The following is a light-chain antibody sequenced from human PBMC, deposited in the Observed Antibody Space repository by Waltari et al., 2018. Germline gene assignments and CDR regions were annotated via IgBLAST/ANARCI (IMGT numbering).Light chain of an antibody. Sequence: EILITQSPATLYVSPGERAHLSCRASQSDRNNLVWYQQKPSQAPRLLIYCASTRGTGIPARFSGSWSGTEFTLTISSLQSEEFAVYYCQQYNNWPPWTFGQGTKVEIK. CDR2: CAS. J-gene: IGKJ1*01. V-gene: IGKV3-15*01. CDR3: QQYNNWPPWT. CDR1: QSDRNN.